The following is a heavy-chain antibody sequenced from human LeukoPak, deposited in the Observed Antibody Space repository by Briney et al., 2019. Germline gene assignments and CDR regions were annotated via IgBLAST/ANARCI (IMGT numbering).Heavy chain of an antibody. Sequence: GGSLRLSCAASGFIFSDYSITWVRQAPGKGLEWVSAISSRGRYFYYADSMEGRFTISRDNAKNTLYLQMNSLRADDTAVYYCARESGYHGSGFDPWGQGTLVTVSS. CDR2: ISSRGRYF. CDR3: ARESGYHGSGFDP. D-gene: IGHD3-10*01. V-gene: IGHV3-21*01. J-gene: IGHJ5*02. CDR1: GFIFSDYS.